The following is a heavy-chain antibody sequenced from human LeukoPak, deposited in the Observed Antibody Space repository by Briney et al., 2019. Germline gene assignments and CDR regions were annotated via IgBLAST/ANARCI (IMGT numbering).Heavy chain of an antibody. J-gene: IGHJ4*02. CDR3: CTSPSFGSSWYQFNY. CDR2: ISGRDGRT. V-gene: IGHV3-23*01. Sequence: GGSLRLSCAVSGLTLYTYAMSWVRQAPGKGLEWVSAISGRDGRTYYTDSVKGRFTISRDNSKNTLYLQMNSLRAEDTAVYYCCTSPSFGSSWYQFNYWGQGALVIVSS. CDR1: GLTLYTYA. D-gene: IGHD6-13*01.